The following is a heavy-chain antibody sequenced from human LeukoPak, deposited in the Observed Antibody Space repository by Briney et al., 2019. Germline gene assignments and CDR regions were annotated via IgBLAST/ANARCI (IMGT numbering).Heavy chain of an antibody. CDR3: ARENTAMVTVDAFDI. Sequence: PGGPLRLSCAASGFTFSSYWMSWVRQAPGKGLEWVANIKQDGSEKYYVDSVKGRFTISRDNAKNSLYLQMNSLRAGDTAVYYCARENTAMVTVDAFDIWGQGTMVTVSS. CDR1: GFTFSSYW. V-gene: IGHV3-7*01. J-gene: IGHJ3*02. CDR2: IKQDGSEK. D-gene: IGHD5-18*01.